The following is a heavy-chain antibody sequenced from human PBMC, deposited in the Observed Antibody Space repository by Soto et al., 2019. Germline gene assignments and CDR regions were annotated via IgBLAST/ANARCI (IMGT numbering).Heavy chain of an antibody. Sequence: EVQLVESGGGLVQPGESLRLSCAASGFTFSEYWIHWVRQAPGKGLEWVSRIKGDGSRTNYADSVKGRCITTRDNANNMVFLRMNTMTADDTGVYYCARGGYGRWLQDYWGQGTLVNVSS. CDR3: ARGGYGRWLQDY. D-gene: IGHD5-18*01. J-gene: IGHJ4*02. CDR1: GFTFSEYW. CDR2: IKGDGSRT. V-gene: IGHV3-74*01.